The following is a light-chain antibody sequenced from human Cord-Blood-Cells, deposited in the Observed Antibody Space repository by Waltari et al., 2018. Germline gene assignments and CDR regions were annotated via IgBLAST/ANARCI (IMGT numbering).Light chain of an antibody. CDR2: EVS. J-gene: IGLJ2*01. CDR1: RSDVGGYTY. CDR3: SSYTSSSTVV. V-gene: IGLV2-14*01. Sequence: SALPQPPSVFGSPGRSITFPCPGPRSDVGGYTYVSGYQQPPGKAPKLMIYEVSNRPSGVSNRFSGSNAGNTASLTISGLQAEDEADYYCSSYTSSSTVVFGGGTKLTVL.